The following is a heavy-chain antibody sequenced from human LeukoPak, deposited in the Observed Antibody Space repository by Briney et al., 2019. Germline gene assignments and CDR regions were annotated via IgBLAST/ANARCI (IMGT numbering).Heavy chain of an antibody. V-gene: IGHV3-33*01. CDR1: GFSFSSYD. J-gene: IGHJ4*02. CDR3: ARDLNREDFDY. CDR2: IWLDGSAE. Sequence: GKSLRLSCAASGFSFSSYDMHWVRQAPGKGLEWVAIIWLDGSAEYYGDSVKGRFTVSRDNSKSTLYLQMDSLRVEDTAVYYCARDLNREDFDYWGQGTLVAASS. D-gene: IGHD1-14*01.